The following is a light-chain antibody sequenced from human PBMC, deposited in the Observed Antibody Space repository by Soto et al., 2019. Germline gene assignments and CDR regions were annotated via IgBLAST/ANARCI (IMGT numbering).Light chain of an antibody. CDR2: AAS. CDR3: QQSYSAPLT. CDR1: QGISSF. Sequence: DIQMTQSPSSLSASVGDRVTITCRASQGISSFLNWYQQKPGKAPKLLIYAASSLQSGVPSRFSGSGSGTDFTLTISGLQPEDLATYYCQQSYSAPLTFGGATNVEIK. V-gene: IGKV1-39*01. J-gene: IGKJ4*01.